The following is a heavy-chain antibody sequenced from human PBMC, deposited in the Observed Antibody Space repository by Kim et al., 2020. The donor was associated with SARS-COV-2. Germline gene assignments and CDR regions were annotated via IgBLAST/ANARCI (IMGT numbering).Heavy chain of an antibody. J-gene: IGHJ4*02. D-gene: IGHD6-13*01. V-gene: IGHV4-34*01. CDR2: INHSGST. Sequence: SETLSLTCAVYGGSFSGYYWSWIRQPPGKGLEWIGEINHSGSTNYNPSLKSRVTISVDTSKNQFSLKLSSVTAADTAVYYCARGLGIAARPIGYWGQGT. CDR1: GGSFSGYY. CDR3: ARGLGIAARPIGY.